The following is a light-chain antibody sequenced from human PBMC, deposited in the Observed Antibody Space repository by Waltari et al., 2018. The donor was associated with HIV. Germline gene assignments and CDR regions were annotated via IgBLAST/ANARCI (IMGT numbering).Light chain of an antibody. CDR3: TSYTSSNTLVI. Sequence: QSALTQPASVSGSPGQSITISCTGTSSDVGGYNYVSWYKQHPGKAPKLMIYHVSNRPSGVSNRFSGSKSGNTASLTISGLQAEDEADYYCTSYTSSNTLVIFGGGTKLTVL. CDR2: HVS. V-gene: IGLV2-14*03. J-gene: IGLJ2*01. CDR1: SSDVGGYNY.